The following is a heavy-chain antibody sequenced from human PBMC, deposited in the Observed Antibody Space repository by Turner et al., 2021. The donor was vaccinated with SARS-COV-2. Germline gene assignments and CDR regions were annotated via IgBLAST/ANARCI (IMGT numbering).Heavy chain of an antibody. CDR1: GFSLSNYG. D-gene: IGHD3-16*01. Sequence: QVQLVESGGGMVQPGRSLRLSCAVSGFSLSNYGMHWVRQAPGKGLEWVAFVSYDGTNKDYADSVKGRFTISRDNSNNTLYLQMNSLRGEDTALYYCAKGLRTFGYFDSWGQGTLVTVSS. J-gene: IGHJ4*02. CDR3: AKGLRTFGYFDS. V-gene: IGHV3-30*18. CDR2: VSYDGTNK.